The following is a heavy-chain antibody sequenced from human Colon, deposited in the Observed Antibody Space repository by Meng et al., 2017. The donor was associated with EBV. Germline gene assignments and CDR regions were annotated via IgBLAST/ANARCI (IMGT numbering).Heavy chain of an antibody. CDR1: GGSITSSDYY. CDR2: IHYTGST. D-gene: IGHD4-17*01. V-gene: IGHV4-39*07. CDR3: ARDGGRDGDSDY. J-gene: IGHJ4*02. Sequence: QLQLQESGPGLGKPSETLSLTCTVSGGSITSSDYYWGWIRQPPGKGLEWIGNIHYTGSTSYNPSLKSRVTISEDTSKNQFSLKMSSVTAADTAVYFCARDGGRDGDSDYWGQGTLVTVSS.